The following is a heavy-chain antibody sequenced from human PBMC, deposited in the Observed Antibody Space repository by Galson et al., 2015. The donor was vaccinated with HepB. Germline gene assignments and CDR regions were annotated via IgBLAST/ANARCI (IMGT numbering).Heavy chain of an antibody. Sequence: SLRLSCAASGFTFSSYGMHWVRQAPGKGLEWVAVISYDGSNKYYADSVKGRFTISRDNSKNTLYLQMNSLRAEDTAVYYCAQAYRGGLEDAFDIWGQGTMVTVSS. CDR3: AQAYRGGLEDAFDI. CDR1: GFTFSSYG. J-gene: IGHJ3*02. V-gene: IGHV3-30*18. D-gene: IGHD3-3*01. CDR2: ISYDGSNK.